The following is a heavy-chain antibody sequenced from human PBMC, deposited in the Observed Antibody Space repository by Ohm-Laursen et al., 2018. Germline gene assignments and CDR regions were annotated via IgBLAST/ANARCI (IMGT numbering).Heavy chain of an antibody. Sequence: SLRLSCAASGFTFDDYAMHWVRQAPGKGLEWVSGISWNSGSIGYADSVKGRFTISRDYAKNTLYLQMNSLRAEDTALYYCAKDFSCSSTSCHYYYYGMDVWGQGTTVTVSS. CDR2: ISWNSGSI. CDR3: AKDFSCSSTSCHYYYYGMDV. V-gene: IGHV3-9*01. J-gene: IGHJ6*02. CDR1: GFTFDDYA. D-gene: IGHD2-2*01.